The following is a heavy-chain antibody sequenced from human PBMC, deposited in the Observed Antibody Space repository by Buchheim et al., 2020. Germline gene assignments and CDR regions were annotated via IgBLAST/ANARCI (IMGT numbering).Heavy chain of an antibody. CDR3: ARDGQQHVHEPDYYGMDV. CDR2: ISYDGSNK. CDR1: GFTFSSYA. V-gene: IGHV3-30*04. Sequence: AASGFTFSSYAMHWVRQAPGKGLEWVAVISYDGSNKYYADSVKGRFTISRDNSKNTLYLQMNSLRAEDTAVYYVARDGQQHVHEPDYYGMDVWGQGTT. D-gene: IGHD6-13*01. J-gene: IGHJ6*02.